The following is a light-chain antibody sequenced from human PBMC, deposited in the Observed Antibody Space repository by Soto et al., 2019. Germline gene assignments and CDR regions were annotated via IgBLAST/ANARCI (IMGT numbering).Light chain of an antibody. J-gene: IGKJ2*01. V-gene: IGKV1-5*03. CDR2: KAS. CDR3: QQYNGSPYT. Sequence: DIQMTQSPSTLSASVGDRVTITCRASQSISIWLAWYQQKPGKAPKLLIYKASSLESGVPSRFSGSGSGTDFTLTISSLQPDDFATYYCQQYNGSPYTFGQGTKLEIK. CDR1: QSISIW.